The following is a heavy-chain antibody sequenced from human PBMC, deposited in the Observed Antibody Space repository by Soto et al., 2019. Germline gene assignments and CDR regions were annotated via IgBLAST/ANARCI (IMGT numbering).Heavy chain of an antibody. Sequence: ASVKVSCKASGYTFTSYGISWVRQAPGQGLEWMGWISAYNGNTNYAQKLQGRVTMTTDTSTSTAYMELRSLRSDDTAVYYCARATYDFWSGYFQDYYYYMDVWGKGTTVTVSS. D-gene: IGHD3-3*01. CDR2: ISAYNGNT. CDR1: GYTFTSYG. J-gene: IGHJ6*03. V-gene: IGHV1-18*01. CDR3: ARATYDFWSGYFQDYYYYMDV.